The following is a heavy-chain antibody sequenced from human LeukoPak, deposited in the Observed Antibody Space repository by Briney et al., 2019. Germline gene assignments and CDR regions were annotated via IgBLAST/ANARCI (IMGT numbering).Heavy chain of an antibody. V-gene: IGHV1-8*01. CDR2: MNPNSGNT. J-gene: IGHJ6*02. CDR1: GYTFTSYD. Sequence: ASVKVSCKASGYTFTSYDINWVRQATGQGLEWMGWMNPNSGNTGYAQKFQGRVTMTRNTSISTAYMELSSLRSEDTAVYYCARDLGEDYGMDVWGQGTTVTVSS. CDR3: ARDLGEDYGMDV. D-gene: IGHD3-10*01.